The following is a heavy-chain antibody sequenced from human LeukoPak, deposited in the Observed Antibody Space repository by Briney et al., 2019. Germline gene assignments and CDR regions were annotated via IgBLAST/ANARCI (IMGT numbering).Heavy chain of an antibody. CDR2: INTNTGNP. CDR3: ARDLVSGVGVDAAGTPPTFDY. CDR1: GYTFTSYA. D-gene: IGHD6-13*01. Sequence: ASVKVSCKASGYTFTSYAMNWVRQAPGQGLEWMGWINTNTGNPTYAQGFTGRFVFSLDTAVSTAYLQISSLKAEDTAVYYCARDLVSGVGVDAAGTPPTFDYWGQGTLVTVSS. V-gene: IGHV7-4-1*02. J-gene: IGHJ4*02.